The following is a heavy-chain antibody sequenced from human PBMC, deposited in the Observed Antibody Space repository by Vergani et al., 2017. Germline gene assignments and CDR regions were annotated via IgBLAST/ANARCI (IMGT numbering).Heavy chain of an antibody. D-gene: IGHD2-2*01. CDR2: INPNSGGT. CDR3: ARGYCSSTSCQRRWWFDP. J-gene: IGHJ5*02. CDR1: GYTFTGYY. V-gene: IGHV1-2*02. Sequence: QVQLVQSGAEVKKPGASVKVSCKASGYTFTGYYMHWVRQAPGQGLEWMGWINPNSGGTNYAQKFQGRVTMTRDTAIRTAYRALSRLRSDDTAVYYCARGYCSSTSCQRRWWFDPWGQGTLVTVSS.